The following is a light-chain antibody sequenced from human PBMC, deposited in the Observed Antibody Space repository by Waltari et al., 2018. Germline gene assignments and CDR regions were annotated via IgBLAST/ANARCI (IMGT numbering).Light chain of an antibody. Sequence: QSVLAQPPSVSGDPGQRVTISCIGSPSNIGDFYVYWYQQFPGTAPKALIYDNNKRPSGVSDRFSGSKSGTSASLTITGLQPGDEADYYCGAWDSSLSAYVFGAGTRLTVL. CDR1: PSNIGDFY. J-gene: IGLJ1*01. CDR2: DNN. CDR3: GAWDSSLSAYV. V-gene: IGLV1-51*01.